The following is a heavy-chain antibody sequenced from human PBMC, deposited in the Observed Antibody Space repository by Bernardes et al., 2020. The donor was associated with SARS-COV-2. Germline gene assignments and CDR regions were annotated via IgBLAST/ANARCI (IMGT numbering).Heavy chain of an antibody. CDR3: AREGGTSGRGMDV. CDR2: MSSSWSS. D-gene: IGHD3-10*01. CDR1: GGSISTYY. J-gene: IGHJ6*02. V-gene: IGHV4-4*07. Sequence: SEPLSLTCSDSGGSISTYYWSWIRQPAGKGLEWSGRMSSSWSSNHNPSLRSRITMSVDTPQNQISLELSSVTAADTALYYCAREGGTSGRGMDVWGQGITVTVSS.